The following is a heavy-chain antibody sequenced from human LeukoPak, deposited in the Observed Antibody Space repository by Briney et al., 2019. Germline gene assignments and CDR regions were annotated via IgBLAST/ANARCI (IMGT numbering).Heavy chain of an antibody. J-gene: IGHJ4*02. CDR1: GYSFTNNW. CDR3: ARPGYSSGLDY. D-gene: IGHD6-19*01. CDR2: IYPADSDT. Sequence: RGESLKISCKGSGYSFTNNWIGWVRQMPGKGLEWMGIIYPADSDTRYSPSFQGQVTISADKSISTAYLQWSSLKASDTAMYYCARPGYSSGLDYWGPGNPGHRLL. V-gene: IGHV5-51*01.